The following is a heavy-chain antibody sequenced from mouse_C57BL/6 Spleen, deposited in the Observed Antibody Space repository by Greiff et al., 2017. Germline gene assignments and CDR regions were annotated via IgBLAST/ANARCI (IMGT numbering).Heavy chain of an antibody. CDR1: GFTFSSYG. J-gene: IGHJ2*01. D-gene: IGHD2-5*01. CDR3: ARRTYYSNYFDY. V-gene: IGHV5-6*02. Sequence: EVKLMESGGDLVKPGGSLKLSCAASGFTFSSYGMSWVRQTPDKRLEWVATISSGGRYTYYPDSVKGRFTISRDNAKNTLYLQMSSLKSEDTAMYYCARRTYYSNYFDYWGQGTTLTVSS. CDR2: ISSGGRYT.